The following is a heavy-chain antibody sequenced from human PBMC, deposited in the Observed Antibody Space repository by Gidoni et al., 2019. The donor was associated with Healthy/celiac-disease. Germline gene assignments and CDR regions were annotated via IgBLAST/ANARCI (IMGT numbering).Heavy chain of an antibody. D-gene: IGHD4-4*01. CDR2: IKHSGST. V-gene: IGHV4-34*01. J-gene: IGHJ6*02. CDR1: GGSFSGYY. Sequence: QVQLPQWRAGLLKPSETLSLTCAVSGGSFSGYYWSWIRPPPGKGLEWIGEIKHSGSTNYNPSLKSRVTISVDTSKNQFSLKLSSVTAADTAVYYCARLRNSEGMDVWGQGTTVTVSS. CDR3: ARLRNSEGMDV.